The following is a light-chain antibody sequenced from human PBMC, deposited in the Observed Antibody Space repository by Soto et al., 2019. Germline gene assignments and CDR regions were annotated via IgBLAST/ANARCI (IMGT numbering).Light chain of an antibody. CDR3: AQALQTPFT. J-gene: IGKJ5*01. Sequence: DIVLTQSPLYLSVTPGEPASISCKSSQSLLYHTGNNHLAWYLQKPGQSPQVLIYMTSRRASGVPDRFSGSGSGTDFTLTVSRVEADDVGVYYCAQALQTPFTFGQGTRLDIQ. CDR2: MTS. CDR1: QSLLYHTGNNH. V-gene: IGKV2-28*01.